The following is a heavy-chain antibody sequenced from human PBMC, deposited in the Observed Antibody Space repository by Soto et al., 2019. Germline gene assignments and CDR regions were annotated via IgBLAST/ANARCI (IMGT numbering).Heavy chain of an antibody. J-gene: IGHJ6*04. D-gene: IGHD6-19*01. Sequence: SETLSLTCTVSGGSISSGGYYWSWIRQHPGKGLEWIGYIYYSGSTYYNPSLKSRVTISVDTSKNQFSLKLSSVTAADTAVYYCARVHVSSGWEHYYYGMDVWGKGTKVTVS. CDR1: GGSISSGGYY. CDR3: ARVHVSSGWEHYYYGMDV. V-gene: IGHV4-31*02. CDR2: IYYSGST.